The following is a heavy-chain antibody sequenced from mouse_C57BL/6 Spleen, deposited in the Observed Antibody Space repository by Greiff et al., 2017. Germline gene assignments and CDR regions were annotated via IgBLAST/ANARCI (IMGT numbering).Heavy chain of an antibody. J-gene: IGHJ4*01. Sequence: QVQLQPPGAELVRPGSSVKLSCKASGYTFTSYWMAWVKQRPGQGLEWIGNIYPSDSETHYNQKFNDKATLTVDKSSSTAYMQLSSLTSEDSSVYYWARKGVMGGYHYYAMAYWGQGTSVTVSS. V-gene: IGHV1-61*01. CDR2: IYPSDSET. CDR3: ARKGVMGGYHYYAMAY. CDR1: GYTFTSYW. D-gene: IGHD2-2*01.